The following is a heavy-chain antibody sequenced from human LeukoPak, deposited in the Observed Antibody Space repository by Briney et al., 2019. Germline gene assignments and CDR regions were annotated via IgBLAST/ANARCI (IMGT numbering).Heavy chain of an antibody. CDR1: GFTFSSYD. CDR3: ARSPYYDILTGYFYFDY. V-gene: IGHV3-13*01. J-gene: IGHJ4*02. Sequence: GGSLRLSCAASGFTFSSYDMHWVRQATGKGLEWVSAIGTAGDTYYPGSVKGRFTISRENAKNSLYLQMNSLRAGDTAVYYCARSPYYDILTGYFYFDYWGQGTLVTVSS. D-gene: IGHD3-9*01. CDR2: IGTAGDT.